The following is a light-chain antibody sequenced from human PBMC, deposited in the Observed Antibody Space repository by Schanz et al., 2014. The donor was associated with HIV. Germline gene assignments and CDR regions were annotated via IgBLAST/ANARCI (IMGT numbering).Light chain of an antibody. J-gene: IGKJ1*01. CDR1: QIVSSNF. Sequence: EIVLTQSPGTLSLSPGERATLSCRASQIVSSNFLAWYQQKPGQAPRPLIFGANNRATGVPDRFSGSDSGTDFTLTISRVETEDYAMYYCQQYGSPPWTFGQGTKVEVK. CDR2: GAN. V-gene: IGKV3-20*01. CDR3: QQYGSPPWT.